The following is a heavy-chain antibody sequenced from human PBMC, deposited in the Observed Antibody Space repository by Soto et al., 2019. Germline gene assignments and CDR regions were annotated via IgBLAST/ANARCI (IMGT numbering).Heavy chain of an antibody. V-gene: IGHV4-61*08. D-gene: IGHD2-21*02. CDR3: ARASTVVTHSGSYNWFDP. CDR2: IYYSGST. CDR1: GGSISSGGYY. Sequence: PSETLSLTCAVSGGSISSGGYYWSWIRQPPGKGLEWIGYIYYSGSTNYNPSLKSRVTISVDTSKNQFSLKLSSVTAADTAVYYCARASTVVTHSGSYNWFDPWGQGTLVTVSS. J-gene: IGHJ5*02.